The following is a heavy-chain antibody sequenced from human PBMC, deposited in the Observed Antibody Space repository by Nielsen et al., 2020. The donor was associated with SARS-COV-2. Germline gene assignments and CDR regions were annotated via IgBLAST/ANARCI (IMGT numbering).Heavy chain of an antibody. CDR3: TRDPGYYHGMDV. Sequence: SETLSLTCVISGDSVSSSSVAWNWIRQSQSRGLEWLGRIYYRSKWFYEYAPSVRSRTAIDPDTSKNQFSLHLNSVTSEDTAMYYCTRDPGYYHGMDVWGQGTTVTVSS. CDR2: IYYRSKWFY. J-gene: IGHJ6*02. V-gene: IGHV6-1*01. CDR1: GDSVSSSSVA.